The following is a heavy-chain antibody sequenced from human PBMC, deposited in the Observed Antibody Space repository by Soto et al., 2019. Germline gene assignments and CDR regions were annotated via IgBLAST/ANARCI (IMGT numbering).Heavy chain of an antibody. CDR3: ARDSVRRNKHVIATTGYLYGFDV. Sequence: QVQLVQSGAEVKKPGSSVKVSCTAAGGTLINYAISWVRQAPGQGLEWMGGIIPIFGTSNYAQKFQGRVTITADKSTSTAYMELSSLRSEDTASYYCARDSVRRNKHVIATTGYLYGFDVWGQGTTVAVSS. CDR2: IIPIFGTS. D-gene: IGHD2-21*01. CDR1: GGTLINYA. J-gene: IGHJ6*02. V-gene: IGHV1-69*06.